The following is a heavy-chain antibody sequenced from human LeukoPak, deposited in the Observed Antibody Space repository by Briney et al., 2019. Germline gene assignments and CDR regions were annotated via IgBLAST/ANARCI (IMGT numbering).Heavy chain of an antibody. CDR1: GLTFSKYA. CDR3: AKEFIKGTFDL. J-gene: IGHJ3*01. D-gene: IGHD3-10*01. CDR2: ISGSGSTT. Sequence: GGSLRLSCEASGLTFSKYAVDWVRRAPGKGLEWVSVISGSGSTTYYADSVWGRFTISRDNSKNMLYLQMNSLRAEDTAVFYCAKEFIKGTFDLWGQGTVVSVSS. V-gene: IGHV3-23*01.